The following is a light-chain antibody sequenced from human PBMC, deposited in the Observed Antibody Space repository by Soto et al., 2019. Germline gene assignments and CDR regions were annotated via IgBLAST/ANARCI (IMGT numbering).Light chain of an antibody. CDR2: GAS. Sequence: EIVLTQSPGTPSLSPGERATLSCRASQRVSSGYLAWYQQKPGQAPRLLIYGASNRATDIPDRFSGRGSGTDFTLTISRLEPEDFAVYYCQQYGSSPPSSTFGQGTRLEI. CDR3: QQYGSSPPSST. V-gene: IGKV3-20*01. CDR1: QRVSSGY. J-gene: IGKJ5*01.